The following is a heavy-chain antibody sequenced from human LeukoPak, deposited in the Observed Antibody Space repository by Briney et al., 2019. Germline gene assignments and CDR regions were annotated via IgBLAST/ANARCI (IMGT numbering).Heavy chain of an antibody. D-gene: IGHD1-26*01. CDR3: AREEEGELPDY. J-gene: IGHJ4*02. CDR2: SYDGSNE. Sequence: GRSLRLSCTASGFPFSGHAMHWIRQAPGKGPEWLALSYDGSNEYYADSVKGLFTISRDNSKNTLYLQVNSLRPEDTAVYFCAREEEGELPDYWGQGTQVTVSS. V-gene: IGHV3-30*01. CDR1: GFPFSGHA.